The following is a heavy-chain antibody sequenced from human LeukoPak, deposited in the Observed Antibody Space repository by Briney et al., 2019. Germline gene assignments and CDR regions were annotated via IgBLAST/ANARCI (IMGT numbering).Heavy chain of an antibody. Sequence: SETLSLTCTVSGGSISGDHWNWIRQPPGKGLEWIGYIYYSGNTNYNPSLKSRVTISVDASKNQFSLKLSSVTAADTAVYYCARRNDFDIWGQGTMVTVSS. V-gene: IGHV4-59*08. CDR1: GGSISGDH. CDR3: ARRNDFDI. J-gene: IGHJ3*02. CDR2: IYYSGNT.